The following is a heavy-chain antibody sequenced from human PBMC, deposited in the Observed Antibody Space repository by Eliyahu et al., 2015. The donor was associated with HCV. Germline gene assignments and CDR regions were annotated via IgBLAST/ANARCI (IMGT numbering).Heavy chain of an antibody. Sequence: QVQLVQSGAEVKKPGSSXKVSCKASGGTFXXXAISWVRQAPGXGLEWMGRIIPIXGIANYAQKFQGRVTITADKSTSTAYMELSSLRSEDTAVYYCARDPIATMRNYAWEVRGLYDYWGQGTLVTVSS. J-gene: IGHJ4*02. D-gene: IGHD3-10*01. CDR3: ARDPIATMRNYAWEVRGLYDY. V-gene: IGHV1-69*04. CDR1: GGTFXXXA. CDR2: IIPIXGIA.